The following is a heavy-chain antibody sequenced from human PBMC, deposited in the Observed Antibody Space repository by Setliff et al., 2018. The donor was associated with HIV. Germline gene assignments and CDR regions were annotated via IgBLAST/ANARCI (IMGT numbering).Heavy chain of an antibody. Sequence: SSETLSLTCTVSGASISRSSYYWGWIRQPPGKGLEWIGSIYYSGSTYYNPSLKSRVTISVDTSKNQFSLRLSSVTAADTAVYFCARVKSGTLGGYVDYWGQGTLVTVS. V-gene: IGHV4-39*07. CDR3: ARVKSGTLGGYVDY. CDR2: IYYSGST. CDR1: GASISRSSYY. J-gene: IGHJ4*02. D-gene: IGHD3-16*01.